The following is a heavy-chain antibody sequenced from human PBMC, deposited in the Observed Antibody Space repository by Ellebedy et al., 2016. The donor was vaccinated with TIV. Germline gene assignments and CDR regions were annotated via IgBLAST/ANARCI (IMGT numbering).Heavy chain of an antibody. J-gene: IGHJ5*02. CDR2: IYYSGST. D-gene: IGHD3-22*01. CDR1: GGSISSSSYY. Sequence: GSLRLXXIVSGGSISSSSYYWSWIRQPPGKGLEWIGYIYYSGSTNYNPSLKSRVTISVDTSKNQFSLKLSSVTAADTAVYYCARGLYYYDSSGYRSGFDPWGQGTLVTVSS. CDR3: ARGLYYYDSSGYRSGFDP. V-gene: IGHV4-61*01.